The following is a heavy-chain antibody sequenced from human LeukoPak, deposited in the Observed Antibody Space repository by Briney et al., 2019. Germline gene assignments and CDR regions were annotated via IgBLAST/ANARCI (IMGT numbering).Heavy chain of an antibody. CDR1: GGSISSGSYY. CDR3: AREIWEFGETFFDY. V-gene: IGHV4-61*02. J-gene: IGHJ4*02. D-gene: IGHD3-10*01. Sequence: SQTLSLTCTVSGGSISSGSYYWSWIRQPAGKGLEWIGRIYTSGTTNYNPSLKSRVTISVDTSKNQFSLKLSSVTAADTAVYYCAREIWEFGETFFDYWGQGTLVTVSS. CDR2: IYTSGTT.